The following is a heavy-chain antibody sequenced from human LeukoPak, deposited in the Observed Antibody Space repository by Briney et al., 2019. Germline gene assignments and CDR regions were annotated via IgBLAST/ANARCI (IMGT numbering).Heavy chain of an antibody. J-gene: IGHJ6*03. D-gene: IGHD6-6*01. V-gene: IGHV1-46*01. CDR3: ARDPGQYSSSSFSYYYYYMDV. Sequence: ASVKVSCKASGYTFTSSYMHWVRQAPGQGLEWMGIINPSGGSTSYAQKFQGRVTMTRDMSTSTVYMELSSLRSGDTAVYYCARDPGQYSSSSFSYYYYYMDVWGKGTTVTVSS. CDR2: INPSGGST. CDR1: GYTFTSSY.